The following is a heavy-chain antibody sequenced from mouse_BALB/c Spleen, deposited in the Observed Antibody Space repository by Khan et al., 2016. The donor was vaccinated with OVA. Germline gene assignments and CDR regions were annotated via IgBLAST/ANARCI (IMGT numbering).Heavy chain of an antibody. Sequence: VQLKESGPGLVQPSQSLSITCTVSGFSLTNYGVHWVRQSPGKGLEWLGLIWSGGSTDYNAAFISRLSISKDNSKSQVFFKMNSLQANDTAIYYCARNYDYDEGLTYWGQGTLVTVSA. CDR2: IWSGGST. CDR1: GFSLTNYG. D-gene: IGHD2-4*01. V-gene: IGHV2-2*02. J-gene: IGHJ3*01. CDR3: ARNYDYDEGLTY.